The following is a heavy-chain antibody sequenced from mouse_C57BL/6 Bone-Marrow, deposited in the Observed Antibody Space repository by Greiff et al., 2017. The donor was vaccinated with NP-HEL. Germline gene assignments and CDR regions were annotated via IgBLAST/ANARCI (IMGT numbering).Heavy chain of an antibody. CDR1: GYSFTGYY. Sequence: EVQLQQSGPELVKPGASVKISCKASGYSFTGYYMNWVKQSPEKSLEWIGEINPSTGGTTYNQKFKAKATLTVDKSSSTAYMQLKSLTSEDSAVYYCARVLLLRQYYFDYWGQGTTLTVSS. CDR3: ARVLLLRQYYFDY. CDR2: INPSTGGT. J-gene: IGHJ2*01. V-gene: IGHV1-42*01. D-gene: IGHD1-1*01.